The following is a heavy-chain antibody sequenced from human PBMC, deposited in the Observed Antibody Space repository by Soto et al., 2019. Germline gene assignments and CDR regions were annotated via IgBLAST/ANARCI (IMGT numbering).Heavy chain of an antibody. Sequence: GGSLRLSCAASGFTFSSYAMHWVRQAPGKGLEYVSAISSNGGSTYYANSVKGRFTISRDNSKNTLYLQMGSLRAEDMAVYYCARRLKLTIAFDIWGQGTMVTVSS. CDR1: GFTFSSYA. CDR3: ARRLKLTIAFDI. V-gene: IGHV3-64*01. J-gene: IGHJ3*02. CDR2: ISSNGGST. D-gene: IGHD3-3*01.